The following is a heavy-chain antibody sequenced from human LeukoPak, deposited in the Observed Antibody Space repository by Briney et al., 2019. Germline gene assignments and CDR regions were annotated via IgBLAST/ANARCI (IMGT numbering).Heavy chain of an antibody. CDR1: GFTFSSYS. D-gene: IGHD1-26*01. CDR3: ARDPYSGTYGDTYYYYMDV. Sequence: GGSLRLSCAASGFTFSSYSMNWVRQAPGKGLEWVSSITSSSTYTFYADSVKGRFTISRDNARNSLYLQMNSLRAEDTAVYYCARDPYSGTYGDTYYYYMDVWGKGTTVTISS. J-gene: IGHJ6*03. CDR2: ITSSSTYT. V-gene: IGHV3-21*01.